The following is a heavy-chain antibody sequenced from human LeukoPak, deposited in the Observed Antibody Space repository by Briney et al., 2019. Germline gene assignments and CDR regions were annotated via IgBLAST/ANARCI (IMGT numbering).Heavy chain of an antibody. CDR3: ARVRVGATDY. CDR2: IYYSGST. CDR1: GGSISSYY. Sequence: PSETLSLTCTVSGGSISSYYWSWIRQPPGKGLEWIGYIYYSGSTNYNPSLKSRVTISVDTSKNQFSLKLSSVTAADTAVYYCARVRVGATDYWGQGTLVTVSS. V-gene: IGHV4-59*01. D-gene: IGHD1-26*01. J-gene: IGHJ4*02.